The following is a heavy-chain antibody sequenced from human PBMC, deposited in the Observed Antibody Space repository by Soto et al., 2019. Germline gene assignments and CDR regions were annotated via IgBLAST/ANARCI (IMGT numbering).Heavy chain of an antibody. Sequence: QITLKESGPTLVKPTQTLTLTCTFSGFSLTNNGEAVGRFRQSPGKALEWLVLIYWDDDNRYNPTLRTRLSTTKDTSKNQVVLTLTNMDPVDTATYYCARYVATSPAGWFEPWGQGIPVTVSS. D-gene: IGHD3-10*02. CDR2: IYWDDDN. J-gene: IGHJ5*02. CDR3: ARYVATSPAGWFEP. CDR1: GFSLTNNGEA. V-gene: IGHV2-5*02.